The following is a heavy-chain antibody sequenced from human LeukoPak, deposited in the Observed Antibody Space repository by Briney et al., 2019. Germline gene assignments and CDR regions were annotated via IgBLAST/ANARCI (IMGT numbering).Heavy chain of an antibody. Sequence: ASVKVSCEVSGYTLTELSMHWVRQAPGKGLEWMGGFDPEDGETIYAQKFQGRVTMTEDTSTDTAYMELSSLRSEDTAVYYCAAPRRELRYFDWLLLDYWGQGTLVTVSS. J-gene: IGHJ4*02. D-gene: IGHD3-9*01. CDR2: FDPEDGET. CDR3: AAPRRELRYFDWLLLDY. V-gene: IGHV1-24*01. CDR1: GYTLTELS.